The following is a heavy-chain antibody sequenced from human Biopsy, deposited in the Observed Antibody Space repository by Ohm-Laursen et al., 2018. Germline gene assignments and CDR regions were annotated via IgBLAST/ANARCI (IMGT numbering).Heavy chain of an antibody. D-gene: IGHD3-10*02. J-gene: IGHJ4*02. CDR3: AKDDYDRVSSGYYFDY. V-gene: IGHV3-21*01. CDR2: ISSTSNHI. Sequence: GSLRLSCAASGFAFSDYSMNWVRQAPGKGLEWVASISSTSNHIHYVDSVWGRFTISRDNAENSLYLEMNSLRVEDTAVYYCAKDDYDRVSSGYYFDYWGQGTLVPVSS. CDR1: GFAFSDYS.